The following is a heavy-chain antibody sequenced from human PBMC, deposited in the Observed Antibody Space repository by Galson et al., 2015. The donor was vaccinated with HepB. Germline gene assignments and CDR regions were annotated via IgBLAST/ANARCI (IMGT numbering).Heavy chain of an antibody. Sequence: QSGAEVTKPGESLKISCKGSGSSFTSYWIGWVRQMPGKGLEWMGIIFPGDSDTRYSPSFQGQVTISADKSISTAYLQWSSLKASDTAMYYCARRPFRLSGGFDYWGQGTLVTVSS. CDR2: IFPGDSDT. D-gene: IGHD3-16*02. V-gene: IGHV5-51*01. J-gene: IGHJ4*02. CDR3: ARRPFRLSGGFDY. CDR1: GSSFTSYW.